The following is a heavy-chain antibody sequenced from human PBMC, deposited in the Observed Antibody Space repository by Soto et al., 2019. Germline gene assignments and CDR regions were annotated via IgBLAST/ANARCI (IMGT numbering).Heavy chain of an antibody. CDR1: GFTFSSYG. D-gene: IGHD3-10*01. CDR3: RLGELPTYGMDV. J-gene: IGHJ6*02. Sequence: GGSLRLSCAASGFTFSSYGMHWVRQAPGKGLEWVAVIWYDGSNKYYADSVKGRFTISRDNSKNTLYLQMNSLRAEDTAVYYCRLGELPTYGMDVWGQGTTVTVSS. V-gene: IGHV3-33*01. CDR2: IWYDGSNK.